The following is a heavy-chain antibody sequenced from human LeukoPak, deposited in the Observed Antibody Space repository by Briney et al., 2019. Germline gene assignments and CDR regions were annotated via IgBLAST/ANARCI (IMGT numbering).Heavy chain of an antibody. D-gene: IGHD1-26*01. J-gene: IGHJ4*02. CDR1: TFPFSFYS. V-gene: IGHV3-48*01. CDR2: ITSGSDTI. CDR3: ASFPWERRPT. Sequence: GGSLRLSCATSTFPFSFYSMNWVRQAPGKGLEWVSYITSGSDTIYYADSVKGRFTISRDNAKNSLYLRMNSLRAEDTAVYYCASFPWERRPTWGQGTLVTVSS.